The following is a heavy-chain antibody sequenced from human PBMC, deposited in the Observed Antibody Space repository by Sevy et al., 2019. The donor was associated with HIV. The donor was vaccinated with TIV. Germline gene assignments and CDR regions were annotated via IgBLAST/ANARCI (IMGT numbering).Heavy chain of an antibody. V-gene: IGHV3-64D*06. J-gene: IGHJ4*02. CDR2: ISSNGDST. Sequence: HGGSLRLSCSASGFTFNYYGMYWVRQAPGKGLQYVSGISSNGDSTDYGDSVKGRFTISRDNSKNTLYLQMSSLRAEDTAVYYCLRDLLRPVVVPAASFDYWGQGTLVTVSS. D-gene: IGHD2-2*01. CDR3: LRDLLRPVVVPAASFDY. CDR1: GFTFNYYG.